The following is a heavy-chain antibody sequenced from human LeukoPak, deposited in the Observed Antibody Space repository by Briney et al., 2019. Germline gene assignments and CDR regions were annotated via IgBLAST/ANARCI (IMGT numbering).Heavy chain of an antibody. CDR1: GGSFSGYY. V-gene: IGHV4-34*01. CDR2: IYYSGST. CDR3: ARVSEDNWNLQPRDGVDY. Sequence: SEALSLTCAVYGGSFSGYYWSWIRQPPGKGLEWIGSIYYSGSTYYNPSLKSRVTISVDTSKNQFSLKLSSVTAADTAVYYCARVSEDNWNLQPRDGVDYWGQGTLVTVSS. D-gene: IGHD1-20*01. J-gene: IGHJ4*02.